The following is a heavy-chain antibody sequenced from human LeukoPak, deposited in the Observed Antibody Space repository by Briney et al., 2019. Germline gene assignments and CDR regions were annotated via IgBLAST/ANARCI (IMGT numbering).Heavy chain of an antibody. J-gene: IGHJ6*02. CDR1: GFTFSNYY. D-gene: IGHD5-24*01. Sequence: PGGSLRLSCAASGFTFSNYYMNWVRQAPGKGLEWVANIKEDGSEKYYVDFVKGRFTISRDNANNSLYLQMNSLRAEDTAVYYCARDLTPLIQLWPRSLDYNYGMDVWGQGTTVTVSS. CDR2: IKEDGSEK. V-gene: IGHV3-7*01. CDR3: ARDLTPLIQLWPRSLDYNYGMDV.